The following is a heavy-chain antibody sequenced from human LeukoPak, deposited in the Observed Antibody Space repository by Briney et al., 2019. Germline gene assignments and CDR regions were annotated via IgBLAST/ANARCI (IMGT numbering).Heavy chain of an antibody. V-gene: IGHV3-21*01. CDR3: ARDGGGTRRGPQAPDYYYYGMDV. Sequence: GGSLRLSCAASGFTFSSHSMNWVRQAPGKGLEWVSSISSSSSYIYYADSVKGRFTISRDNAKNSLYLQMNSLRAEDTAVYYCARDGGGTRRGPQAPDYYYYGMDVWGQGTTVTVSS. J-gene: IGHJ6*02. D-gene: IGHD3-16*01. CDR2: ISSSSSYI. CDR1: GFTFSSHS.